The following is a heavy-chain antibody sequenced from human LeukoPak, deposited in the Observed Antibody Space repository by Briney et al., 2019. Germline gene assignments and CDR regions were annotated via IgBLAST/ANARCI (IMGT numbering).Heavy chain of an antibody. J-gene: IGHJ5*02. V-gene: IGHV4-38-2*01. CDR1: GYSISSGYH. CDR2: MFHGGNT. Sequence: PSETLSLTCAVSGYSISSGYHWGWVRQPPGKGPVWIGSMFHGGNTYCNPSLKSRVPMSIDTSMNQFSLTLTSVTAADTAVYFCARTLYCSGATCFSPELLDTWGQGTLVTVSS. CDR3: ARTLYCSGATCFSPELLDT. D-gene: IGHD2-15*01.